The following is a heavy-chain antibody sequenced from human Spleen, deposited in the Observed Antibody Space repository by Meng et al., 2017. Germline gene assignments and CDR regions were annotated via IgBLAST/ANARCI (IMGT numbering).Heavy chain of an antibody. D-gene: IGHD6-13*01. J-gene: IGHJ3*02. CDR1: DDSISSYY. V-gene: IGHV4-59*01. CDR2: IHYTGST. Sequence: SETLSLTCTVSDDSISSYYWNWIRQPPGKGLEWIGYIHYTGSTNYNPSLKSRVSISVDTPKNQFSLKLSSVTAADTAVYYCARDGGGSSWRNDGFDIWGQGTMVTVSS. CDR3: ARDGGGSSWRNDGFDI.